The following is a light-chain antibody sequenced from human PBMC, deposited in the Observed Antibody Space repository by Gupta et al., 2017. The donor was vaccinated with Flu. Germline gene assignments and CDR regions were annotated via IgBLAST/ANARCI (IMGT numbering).Light chain of an antibody. CDR2: ENN. V-gene: IGLV1-51*02. CDR1: SVNIGKNY. J-gene: IGLJ2*01. CDR3: GTWDSSLSAEV. Sequence: QSLVTQPPAVAAPPGQPVSISCSGSSVNIGKNYVSWYQQLPGTAPKLLIYENNKRPSGIPDRFSGSKSGTSATLGITGLQAEDEADYYCGTWDSSLSAEVFGGGTKLTVL.